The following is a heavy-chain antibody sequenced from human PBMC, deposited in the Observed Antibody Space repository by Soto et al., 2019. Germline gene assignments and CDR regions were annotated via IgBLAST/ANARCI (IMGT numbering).Heavy chain of an antibody. CDR1: GGSITRRSSY. D-gene: IGHD3-10*01. V-gene: IGHV4-39*01. CDR2: FYDGNT. Sequence: LSLTCIVSGGSITRRSSYWAWIRQPPGKGLEWVGTFYDGNTYHNPSLRSRITIAVDTSKNQFSLKLNSVAAADTAFYYCATTRGLAVGGSFDYWGQGMLVTVSS. CDR3: ATTRGLAVGGSFDY. J-gene: IGHJ4*02.